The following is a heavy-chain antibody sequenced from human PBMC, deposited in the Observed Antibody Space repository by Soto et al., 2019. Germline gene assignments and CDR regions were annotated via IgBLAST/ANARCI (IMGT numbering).Heavy chain of an antibody. V-gene: IGHV4-30-4*01. CDR1: GGSISFDHYH. D-gene: IGHD2-21*02. Sequence: QVQLQQSGPGLVKPSQTLSLTCTVSGGSISFDHYHWTWIRQPPGKGLEWIGYVHYSGSVFYNPTLRSQVSIAVDTSKNPFSLKLSTVTAADTAVYFCAREDDGGDRDYYGLDVWGQGTTVTVSS. J-gene: IGHJ6*02. CDR2: VHYSGSV. CDR3: AREDDGGDRDYYGLDV.